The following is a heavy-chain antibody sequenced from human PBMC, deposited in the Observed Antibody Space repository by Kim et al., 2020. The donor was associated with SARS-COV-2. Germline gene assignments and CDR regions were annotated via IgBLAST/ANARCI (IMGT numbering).Heavy chain of an antibody. J-gene: IGHJ1*01. Sequence: GGSLRLSCAASGFTFSSYAMHWVRQAPGKGLEWVAVISYDGSNKYYADSVKGRFTISRDNSKNTLYLQMNSLRAEDTAVYYCARDADVWYNWNFRHWGQGTLVTVSS. D-gene: IGHD1-20*01. V-gene: IGHV3-30-3*01. CDR3: ARDADVWYNWNFRH. CDR1: GFTFSSYA. CDR2: ISYDGSNK.